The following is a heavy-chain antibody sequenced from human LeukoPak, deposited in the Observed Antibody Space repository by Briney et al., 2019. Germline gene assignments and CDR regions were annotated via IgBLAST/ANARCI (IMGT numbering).Heavy chain of an antibody. D-gene: IGHD2-8*01. CDR3: ARVYGDPYKIDY. V-gene: IGHV4-34*01. CDR2: INHSGST. J-gene: IGHJ4*02. CDR1: GGSFSGYY. Sequence: SETLSLTCAVYGGSFSGYYWIWIRQPPGKGLEWIGEINHSGSTNYNPSLKSRVTISVDTSKNQFSLKLSSVTAADTAVYYCARVYGDPYKIDYWGQGTLVTVSS.